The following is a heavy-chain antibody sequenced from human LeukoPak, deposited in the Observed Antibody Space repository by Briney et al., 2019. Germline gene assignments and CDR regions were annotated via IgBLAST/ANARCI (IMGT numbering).Heavy chain of an antibody. J-gene: IGHJ4*02. V-gene: IGHV3-72*01. CDR1: GFTFSDHY. Sequence: GGSLRLSCAASGFTFSDHYMDWVRQAPGKGLEWVGRTRNKANSYTTEYAASVKGRFTISRDDSKNSLYPQMNSLKTEDTAVYYCTRAQGYGSGTQLDCWGQGTLVTVSS. CDR3: TRAQGYGSGTQLDC. CDR2: TRNKANSYTT. D-gene: IGHD3-10*01.